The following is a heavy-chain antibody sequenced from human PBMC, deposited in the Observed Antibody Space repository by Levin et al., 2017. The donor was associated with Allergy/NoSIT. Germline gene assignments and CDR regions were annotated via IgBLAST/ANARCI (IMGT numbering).Heavy chain of an antibody. Sequence: ASVKVSCKASGYTFTSYGISWVRQAPGQGLEWMGWISSYNGHTNYAQKLQDRVTMTTDTSTSTAYMELRSLRSDDTAVYYCARAGYCSGGSCYSLIDYWGQGTLVTVSS. D-gene: IGHD2-15*01. CDR1: GYTFTSYG. J-gene: IGHJ4*02. V-gene: IGHV1-18*01. CDR2: ISSYNGHT. CDR3: ARAGYCSGGSCYSLIDY.